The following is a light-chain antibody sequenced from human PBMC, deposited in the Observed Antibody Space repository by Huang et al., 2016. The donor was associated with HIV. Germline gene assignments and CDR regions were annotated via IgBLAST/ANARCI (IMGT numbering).Light chain of an antibody. CDR3: QQRTNWPPGYT. CDR2: NAS. V-gene: IGKV3-11*01. Sequence: EIVLTQSPATLSLSPGERVALSCRASQNIKNDLSWYQKRPGPAPRLLISNASNRATGIPARFSGSGSGTDFTRTISSLEPEDFVVYFCQQRTNWPPGYTFGQGTKL. CDR1: QNIKND. J-gene: IGKJ2*01.